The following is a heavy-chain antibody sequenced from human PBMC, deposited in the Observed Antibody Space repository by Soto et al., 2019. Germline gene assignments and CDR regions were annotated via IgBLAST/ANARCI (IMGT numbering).Heavy chain of an antibody. J-gene: IGHJ6*02. Sequence: WGSLRLSCAASGFYFINYYVNFFRHSPLKWLEWVANIKQDGSETYYMASERGRFTISRDNAKKSVYLQINSLRAEDTAVYFCARDSDYGSGYYGLDVWGQGTTVTVSS. CDR2: IKQDGSET. V-gene: IGHV3-7*03. CDR3: ARDSDYGSGYYGLDV. D-gene: IGHD3-10*01. CDR1: GFYFINYY.